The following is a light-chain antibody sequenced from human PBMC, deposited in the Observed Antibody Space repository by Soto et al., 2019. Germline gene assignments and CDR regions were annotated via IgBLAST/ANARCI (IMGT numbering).Light chain of an antibody. CDR1: QGISSY. Sequence: AIRMTQSPSSLSASTGDRVTITCRASQGISSYLAWYQQKPGKAPKLLIYAASTLQSGVPSRFSGSGSGTEFTLTIRSMQTEHFPNYYCLQHSAHLWTFGQGTKVDIQ. J-gene: IGKJ1*01. CDR3: LQHSAHLWT. CDR2: AAS. V-gene: IGKV1-8*01.